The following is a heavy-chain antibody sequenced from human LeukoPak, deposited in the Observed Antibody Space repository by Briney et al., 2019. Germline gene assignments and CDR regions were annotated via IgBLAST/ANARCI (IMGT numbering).Heavy chain of an antibody. Sequence: SETLSLTCTVSGVSISSSNSYWGWIRQPPGKGLEWIGSIYYSGNTYYNASLKSQVSISIDTSKNQFSLKLSSVTAADTAVYYCARSIYGSGSYSSGYWGQGTLVTVSS. J-gene: IGHJ4*02. V-gene: IGHV4-39*07. CDR1: GVSISSSNSY. CDR3: ARSIYGSGSYSSGY. CDR2: IYYSGNT. D-gene: IGHD3-10*01.